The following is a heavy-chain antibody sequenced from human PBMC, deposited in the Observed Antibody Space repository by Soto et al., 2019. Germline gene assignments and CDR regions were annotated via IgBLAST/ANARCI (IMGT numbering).Heavy chain of an antibody. CDR3: ARVQIAAAGTDY. Sequence: TLSLTCAVSGGSISSGGYYWSWIRQHPGKGLEWIGYIYYSGSTYYNPSLKSRVTISVDTSKNQFSLKLSSVTAADTAVYYCARVQIAAAGTDYWGQGTLVTVSS. J-gene: IGHJ4*02. CDR1: GGSISSGGYY. D-gene: IGHD6-13*01. V-gene: IGHV4-31*11. CDR2: IYYSGST.